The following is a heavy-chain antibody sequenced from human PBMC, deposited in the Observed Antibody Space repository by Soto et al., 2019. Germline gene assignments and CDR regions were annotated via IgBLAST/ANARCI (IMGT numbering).Heavy chain of an antibody. CDR1: GFTFSSYG. J-gene: IGHJ4*02. Sequence: QVQLVESGGGVVQPGRSLRLSCAASGFTFSSYGMHWVRQAPGKGLERVAVIWYDGSNKYYADSVKGRFTISRDNSKNRLYLQMNSLRAEDTAVYYCARGGDYFDYWGQGTLVTVSS. CDR3: ARGGDYFDY. V-gene: IGHV3-33*01. D-gene: IGHD3-16*01. CDR2: IWYDGSNK.